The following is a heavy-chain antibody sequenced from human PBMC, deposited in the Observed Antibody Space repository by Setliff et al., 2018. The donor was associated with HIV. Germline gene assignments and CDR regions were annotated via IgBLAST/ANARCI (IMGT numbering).Heavy chain of an antibody. Sequence: PGGSLRLSCAASGFSFSSYSMNWVRQAPGKGLEWVSYISSSSDTIYYADSVKGRFAISRDNAKNLLYLQMNSLKTEDTAVYYCTTEPDTSMADLIPDYWGQGTLVTVSS. J-gene: IGHJ4*02. CDR1: GFSFSSYS. V-gene: IGHV3-48*01. CDR2: ISSSSDTI. D-gene: IGHD5-18*01. CDR3: TTEPDTSMADLIPDY.